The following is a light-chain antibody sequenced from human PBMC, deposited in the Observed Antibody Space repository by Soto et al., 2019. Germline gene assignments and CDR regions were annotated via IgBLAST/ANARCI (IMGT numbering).Light chain of an antibody. CDR2: DAS. CDR1: QSVRSH. CDR3: QHCANLAIT. V-gene: IGKV3-11*01. Sequence: EVVLTQSPATLSLSPGARATLSCRSSQSVRSHLVWYHQKPGRAPRLLIYDASNRATGIPARFSGSGSGTDFTLTISSLENEDFAGYYCQHCANLAITFGGGTKVEIK. J-gene: IGKJ4*01.